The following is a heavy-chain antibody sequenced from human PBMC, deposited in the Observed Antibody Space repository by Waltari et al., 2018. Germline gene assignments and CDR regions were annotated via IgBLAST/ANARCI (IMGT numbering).Heavy chain of an antibody. Sequence: QVQLVQSGAEVKKPGSSVKVSCKASGGTFSSYTISWVRQAPGQGLEWMGRIIPILGIANYAQKFQCRFTITADKSTSTAYMELSSLRSEDTAVYYCARAFDDYVWGSYREHYYYYGMDVWGQGTTVTVSS. D-gene: IGHD3-16*02. CDR1: GGTFSSYT. J-gene: IGHJ6*02. CDR3: ARAFDDYVWGSYREHYYYYGMDV. V-gene: IGHV1-69*02. CDR2: IIPILGIA.